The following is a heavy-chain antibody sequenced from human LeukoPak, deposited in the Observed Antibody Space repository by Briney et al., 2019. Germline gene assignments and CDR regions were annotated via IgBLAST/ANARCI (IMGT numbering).Heavy chain of an antibody. CDR2: INPSGGST. V-gene: IGHV1-46*01. D-gene: IGHD3-16*01. J-gene: IGHJ4*02. Sequence: GASVKVSCKASGHTFTSYYMHWVRQAPGQGLEWMGIINPSGGSTSYTQKFQGRVTMTRDTSTSTVYMELSSLRSEDTAIYYCARANRLGNVVLLFYWGQGTLVTVSS. CDR1: GHTFTSYY. CDR3: ARANRLGNVVLLFY.